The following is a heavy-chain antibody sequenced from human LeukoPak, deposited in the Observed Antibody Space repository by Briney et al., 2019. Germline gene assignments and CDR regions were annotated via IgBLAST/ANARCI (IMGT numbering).Heavy chain of an antibody. D-gene: IGHD6-13*01. CDR3: ARLGGSSWYGYYFDY. V-gene: IGHV4-59*08. CDR1: GGSISSYY. CDR2: IYYSGST. Sequence: SEILSLTCTVSGGSISSYYWSWIRQPPGKGLEWIGYIYYSGSTNYNPSLKSRVTISVDTSKNQFSLKLSSVTAADTAVYYCARLGGSSWYGYYFDYWGQGTLVTVSS. J-gene: IGHJ4*02.